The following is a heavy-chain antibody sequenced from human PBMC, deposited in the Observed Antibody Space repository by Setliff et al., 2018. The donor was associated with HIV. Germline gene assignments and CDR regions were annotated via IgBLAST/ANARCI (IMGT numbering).Heavy chain of an antibody. CDR2: INHSGST. V-gene: IGHV4-34*01. CDR3: ARARRAGSGPKYFQH. D-gene: IGHD2-15*01. CDR1: GGSFNGYY. Sequence: ETLSLTCAVYGGSFNGYYWSWIRQPPGKGLEWIGEINHSGSTNYNPSLKRRVTMSVDKSKNQFSLRLSSVTAADTAVYYCARARRAGSGPKYFQHWGQGTXXXVSS. J-gene: IGHJ1*01.